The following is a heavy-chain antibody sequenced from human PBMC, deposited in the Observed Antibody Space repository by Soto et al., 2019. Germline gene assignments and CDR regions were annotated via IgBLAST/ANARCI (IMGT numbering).Heavy chain of an antibody. J-gene: IGHJ4*02. D-gene: IGHD3-16*02. Sequence: QVQLQQWGAGLLKPSETLSLTCAVYGGSFSGYYWSWIRQPPGKGLEWIGEINHSGSTNYNPSLKSRVTISVDTSKNQFSLKLSYVTAADTAVYYCARGGRDYDYVWGSYRSYYFDYWGQGTLVTVSS. CDR1: GGSFSGYY. CDR3: ARGGRDYDYVWGSYRSYYFDY. CDR2: INHSGST. V-gene: IGHV4-34*01.